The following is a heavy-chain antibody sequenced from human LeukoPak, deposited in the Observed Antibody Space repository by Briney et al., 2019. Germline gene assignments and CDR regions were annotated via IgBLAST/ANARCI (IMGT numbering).Heavy chain of an antibody. V-gene: IGHV3-7*03. CDR3: SKDIAVGGATTGFGY. Sequence: GGSLRLSCAASGFTFSSYWMSWVRQAPGKGLEWVANIKQDGSEKYYVDSVKGRFTISRDNSKNSLYLQMNSLRAEDTALYYCSKDIAVGGATTGFGYWGQGTLVTVSS. CDR2: IKQDGSEK. J-gene: IGHJ4*02. CDR1: GFTFSSYW. D-gene: IGHD1-26*01.